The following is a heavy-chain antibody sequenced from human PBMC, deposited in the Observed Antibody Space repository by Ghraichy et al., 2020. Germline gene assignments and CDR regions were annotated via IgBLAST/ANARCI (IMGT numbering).Heavy chain of an antibody. V-gene: IGHV3-21*01. J-gene: IGHJ3*02. CDR3: ARPTRGIAAAGIIGDAFDI. D-gene: IGHD6-13*01. CDR1: GFTFSSYS. Sequence: VGSLRLSCAASGFTFSSYSMNWVRQAPGKGLEWVSSISSSSSYIYYADSVKGRFTISRDNAKNSLYLQMNSLRAEDTAVYYCARPTRGIAAAGIIGDAFDIWGQGTMVTVSS. CDR2: ISSSSSYI.